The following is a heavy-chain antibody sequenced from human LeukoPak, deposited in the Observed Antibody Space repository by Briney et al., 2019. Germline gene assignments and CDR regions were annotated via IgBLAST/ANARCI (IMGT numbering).Heavy chain of an antibody. J-gene: IGHJ4*02. CDR2: ISGSGGST. D-gene: IGHD2-2*02. CDR1: GFTVSSNY. CDR3: AKDQIVVVPAAIGPFDY. Sequence: GGSLRLSCAASGFTVSSNYMSWVRQAPGKGLEWVSAISGSGGSTYYADSVKGRFTISRDNSKDTLYLQMNSLRAEDTAVYYCAKDQIVVVPAAIGPFDYWGQGTLVTVSS. V-gene: IGHV3-23*01.